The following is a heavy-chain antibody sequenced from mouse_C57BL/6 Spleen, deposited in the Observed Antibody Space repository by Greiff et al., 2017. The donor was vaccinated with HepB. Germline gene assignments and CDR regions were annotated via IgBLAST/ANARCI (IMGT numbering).Heavy chain of an antibody. Sequence: QVQLQQPGTELVKPGASVKLSCKASGYTFTSYWMHWVKQRPGQGLEWIGNINPSNGGTNYNEKFKSKATLTVDKSSSTAYMQLSSLTSEDSAVYYGARWGNYVGYFDVWGTGTTVTVSS. J-gene: IGHJ1*03. CDR1: GYTFTSYW. CDR3: ARWGNYVGYFDV. CDR2: INPSNGGT. D-gene: IGHD1-1*01. V-gene: IGHV1-53*01.